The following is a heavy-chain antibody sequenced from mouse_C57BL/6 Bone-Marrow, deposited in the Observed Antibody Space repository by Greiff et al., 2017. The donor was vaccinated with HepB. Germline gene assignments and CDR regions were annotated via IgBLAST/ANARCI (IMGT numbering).Heavy chain of an antibody. V-gene: IGHV1-80*01. CDR1: GYAFSSYW. D-gene: IGHD3-2*02. J-gene: IGHJ2*01. CDR2: IYPGDGDT. CDR3: ARLDSSGYVGGFDY. Sequence: VQLQESGAELVKPGASVKISCKASGYAFSSYWMNWVKQRPGKGLEWIGQIYPGDGDTNYNGKFKGKATLTADKSSSTAYMQLSSLTSEDSAVYFCARLDSSGYVGGFDYWGQGTTLTVSS.